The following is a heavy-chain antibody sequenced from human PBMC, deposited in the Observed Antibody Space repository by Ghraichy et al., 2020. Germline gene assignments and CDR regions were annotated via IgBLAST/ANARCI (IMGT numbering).Heavy chain of an antibody. V-gene: IGHV3-23*01. Sequence: GESLRLSCAASGFSFSTYAMSWVRQTPGKGLEWVSGIVDSGDRSYYADSVKGRFIISRDNSKNRLYLQMNSLRVEDTALYYCAKENKDARLDYFDYWGQGTLVTVSS. CDR3: AKENKDARLDYFDY. D-gene: IGHD1/OR15-1a*01. J-gene: IGHJ4*02. CDR1: GFSFSTYA. CDR2: IVDSGDRS.